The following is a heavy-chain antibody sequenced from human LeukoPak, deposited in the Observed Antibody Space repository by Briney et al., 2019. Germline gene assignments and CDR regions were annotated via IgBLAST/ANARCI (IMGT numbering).Heavy chain of an antibody. V-gene: IGHV3-21*01. CDR3: ARTYHYDGGGYPI. J-gene: IGHJ3*02. CDR2: ITSNSNYI. D-gene: IGHD3-22*01. Sequence: GGSLRLSCAASGFTFSTYSMNWVRQAPGKGLEWVSSITSNSNYIYYADSLKGRFTVSRDNAKNSLYLHMNSLRAEDTAIYYCARTYHYDGGGYPIWGQGTMVTVSS. CDR1: GFTFSTYS.